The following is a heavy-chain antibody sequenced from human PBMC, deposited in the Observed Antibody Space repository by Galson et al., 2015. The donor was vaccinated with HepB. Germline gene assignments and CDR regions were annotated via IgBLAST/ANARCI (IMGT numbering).Heavy chain of an antibody. CDR2: TSSDGNYK. J-gene: IGHJ3*02. V-gene: IGHV3-30*18. CDR1: GFTFNNYA. D-gene: IGHD2-15*01. Sequence: SLRLSCAASGFTFNNYAMHWVRQAPGKGLEWVSFTSSDGNYKRYADSVKGRFTISRDNSKNTVYLQMNSLREEDTAVYYCAKEDNAFHIWGQGTMVSVSS. CDR3: AKEDNAFHI.